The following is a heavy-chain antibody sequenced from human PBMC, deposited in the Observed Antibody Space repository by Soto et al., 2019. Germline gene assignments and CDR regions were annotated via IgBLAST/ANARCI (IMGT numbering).Heavy chain of an antibody. CDR1: GGSISSYY. V-gene: IGHV4-59*01. J-gene: IGHJ3*02. Sequence: QVQLQESGPGLVKPSETLSLTCTVSGGSISSYYWSWIRQPPGKGLEWIGYIYYSGSTNYNPSLKSRVTISVDTSKNQFSLKLSSVTAADTAVYYCARVLSGSYPDAFDIWGQGTMVTVSS. D-gene: IGHD1-26*01. CDR2: IYYSGST. CDR3: ARVLSGSYPDAFDI.